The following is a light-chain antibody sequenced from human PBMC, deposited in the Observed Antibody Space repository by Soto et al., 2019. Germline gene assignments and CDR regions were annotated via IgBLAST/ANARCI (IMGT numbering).Light chain of an antibody. V-gene: IGKV3-11*01. CDR1: QSISTF. CDR2: NTS. J-gene: IGKJ4*01. Sequence: EIVLTQSPATLSLSPGESVTLSCRASQSISTFLGWYQQKPGQAPRLLIYNTSKRATGIPARFSGSGFATDFKLTISSLEPEDCAFYYYQHRDTWPITSGGGTKVDIK. CDR3: QHRDTWPIT.